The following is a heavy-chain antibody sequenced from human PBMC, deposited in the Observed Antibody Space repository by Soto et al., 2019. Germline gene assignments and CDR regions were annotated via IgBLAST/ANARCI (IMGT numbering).Heavy chain of an antibody. Sequence: PXESLTISFTGSGYSFTSYWIGLVRQMPGKGLEWMGIIYPGDSDTRYSPSFQGQVTISADKSISTAYLQWSSLKASDTAMYYCARHNIIYYYYGMDVWGQGTKVTVYS. V-gene: IGHV5-51*01. CDR2: IYPGDSDT. CDR1: GYSFTSYW. J-gene: IGHJ6*02. CDR3: ARHNIIYYYYGMDV.